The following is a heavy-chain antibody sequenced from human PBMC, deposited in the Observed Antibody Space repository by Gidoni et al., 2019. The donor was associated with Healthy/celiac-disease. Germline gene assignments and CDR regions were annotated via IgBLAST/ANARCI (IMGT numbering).Heavy chain of an antibody. CDR3: ARDFYSGYVGGPEGNDAFDI. CDR2: IFSGGSR. J-gene: IGHJ3*02. Sequence: EAQLVESGGGLSQPGGSLRRTCSASGVTVRRNHMNWVRQAPGEGLEWVSVIFSGGSRYYADSVKGRFTISRDNPKTTLYLQMNSLRAEDTAVYYCARDFYSGYVGGPEGNDAFDIWGQGTMVTVSS. V-gene: IGHV3-53*01. CDR1: GVTVRRNH. D-gene: IGHD5-12*01.